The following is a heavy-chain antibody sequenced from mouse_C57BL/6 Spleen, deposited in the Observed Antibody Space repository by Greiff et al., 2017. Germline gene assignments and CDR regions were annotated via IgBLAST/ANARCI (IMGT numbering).Heavy chain of an antibody. J-gene: IGHJ2*01. Sequence: QVQLQQSGAELVRPGTSVKVSCKASGYAFTNYLIEWVKQRPGQGLEWIGVINPGSGGTNYNEKFKGKATLTADKSSGTAYMQLSSLTSEDSAVYVWARVYDGSSPPSVDYWGQGTTLTVSS. CDR2: INPGSGGT. D-gene: IGHD1-1*01. V-gene: IGHV1-54*01. CDR3: ARVYDGSSPPSVDY. CDR1: GYAFTNYL.